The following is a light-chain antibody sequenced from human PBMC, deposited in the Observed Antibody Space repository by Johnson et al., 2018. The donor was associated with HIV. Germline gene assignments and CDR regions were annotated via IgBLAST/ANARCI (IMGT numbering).Light chain of an antibody. V-gene: IGLV1-51*01. CDR2: DTN. CDR3: GTWDSSLSAGV. CDR1: SSNIGNNY. Sequence: QSVLTQPPSVSAAPGQKVTISCSGSSSNIGNNYVSWYQQLPGTAPKLLIYDTNKRPSGIPDRFSGSKSGTSATLGITGLQTGDAADYYSGTWDSSLSAGVFGTGTKVTVL. J-gene: IGLJ1*01.